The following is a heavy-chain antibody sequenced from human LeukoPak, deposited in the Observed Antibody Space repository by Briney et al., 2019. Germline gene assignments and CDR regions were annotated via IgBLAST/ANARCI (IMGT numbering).Heavy chain of an antibody. J-gene: IGHJ4*02. CDR2: ISYDGSNK. D-gene: IGHD3-10*01. CDR3: ASMVRGAD. V-gene: IGHV3-30*19. CDR1: GFTFRTYG. Sequence: PGGSLRLSCATSGFTFRTYGMHWVRQAPGKGLEWVAVISYDGSNKYYADSVKGRFTISRDNSKNTLYLQMNSLRAEDTAVYYCASMVRGADWGQGTLVTVSS.